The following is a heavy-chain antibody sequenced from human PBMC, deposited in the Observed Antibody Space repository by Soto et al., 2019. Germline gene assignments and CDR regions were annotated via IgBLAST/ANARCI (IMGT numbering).Heavy chain of an antibody. CDR2: IYYSGST. CDR1: GGSISSGGYY. D-gene: IGHD3-22*01. V-gene: IGHV4-31*03. Sequence: LSLTCTVSGGSISSGGYYWSWIRQHPGKGLEWIGYIYYSGSTYYNPSLKSRVTISVDTSKNQFSLKLSSVTAADTAVYYCARDREYYDSSGSSRMDVWGQGTTVTVSS. J-gene: IGHJ6*02. CDR3: ARDREYYDSSGSSRMDV.